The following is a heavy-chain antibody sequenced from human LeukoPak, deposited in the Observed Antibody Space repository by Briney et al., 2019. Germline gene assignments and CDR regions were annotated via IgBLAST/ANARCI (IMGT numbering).Heavy chain of an antibody. Sequence: GGSLRLSCAASGFTFSNAWMSWVRQAPGKGLEWVANIKEDGSEKYYVDSVKGRFTVSRDNAKNSLYLQMNSLRAEDTALYYCAREGGRDGYNFDYWGQGTLVTVSS. D-gene: IGHD5-24*01. V-gene: IGHV3-7*01. CDR2: IKEDGSEK. CDR3: AREGGRDGYNFDY. J-gene: IGHJ4*02. CDR1: GFTFSNAW.